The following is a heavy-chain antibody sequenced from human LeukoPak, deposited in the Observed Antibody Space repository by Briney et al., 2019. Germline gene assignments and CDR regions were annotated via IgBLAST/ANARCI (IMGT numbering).Heavy chain of an antibody. Sequence: HTGGSLRLSCAASGFTVSSSYMTWVRQAPGKGLEWVSIIYSGGNTYYADSVQGRFTISRDNFKNTLYLQMNSLRAEDTAVYHCASSREATSNWFVYWGQGTLVTVSS. D-gene: IGHD2-2*01. CDR1: GFTVSSSY. CDR2: IYSGGNT. V-gene: IGHV3-66*01. CDR3: ASSREATSNWFVY. J-gene: IGHJ5*01.